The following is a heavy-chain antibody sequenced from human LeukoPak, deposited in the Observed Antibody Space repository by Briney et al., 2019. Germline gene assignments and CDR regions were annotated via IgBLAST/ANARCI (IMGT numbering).Heavy chain of an antibody. D-gene: IGHD3-3*01. CDR1: GYTLTELS. CDR2: FDPEDGET. J-gene: IGHJ5*02. CDR3: ATGDGSLYYDFWSGYYT. Sequence: ASVTVSFTVSGYTLTELSMHWVRQAPGKGLEWMGGFDPEDGETIYAQKFQGRVTMTEDTSTDTAYMELSSLRSEDTAVYYCATGDGSLYYDFWSGYYTWGQGTLVTVSS. V-gene: IGHV1-24*01.